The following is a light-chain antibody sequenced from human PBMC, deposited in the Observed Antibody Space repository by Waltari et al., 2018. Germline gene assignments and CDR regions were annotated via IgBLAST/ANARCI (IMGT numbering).Light chain of an antibody. J-gene: IGKJ4*01. Sequence: IVLTQSPGTLSLSPGERATLSCRASQSVSSSYLACYRQRPGQAPRLLLYEASSRATGMPDRFIGSGSGTDFTLTISRLEPEDFAVYYGQQYGSSPLTFGGGTKVEIK. CDR2: EAS. V-gene: IGKV3-20*01. CDR3: QQYGSSPLT. CDR1: QSVSSSY.